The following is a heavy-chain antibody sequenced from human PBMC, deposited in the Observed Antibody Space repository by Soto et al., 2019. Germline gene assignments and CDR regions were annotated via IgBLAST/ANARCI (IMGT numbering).Heavy chain of an antibody. J-gene: IGHJ3*02. CDR1: GYTFTSYD. V-gene: IGHV1-8*01. D-gene: IGHD5-12*01. CDR2: MNPNSGNT. CDR3: ASPVRGYSGYHNDAFDI. Sequence: GASVKVSCKASGYTFTSYDINWVPQATGQGLEWMGWMNPNSGNTGYAQKFQGRVTMTRNTSISTAYMELSSLRSEDTAVYYCASPVRGYSGYHNDAFDIWGQGTMVTVSS.